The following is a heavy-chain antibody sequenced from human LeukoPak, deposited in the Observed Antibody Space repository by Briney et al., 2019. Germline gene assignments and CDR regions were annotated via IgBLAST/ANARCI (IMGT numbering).Heavy chain of an antibody. V-gene: IGHV1-2*02. CDR3: ARAGVYCSSTSCYEGYDY. D-gene: IGHD2-2*01. CDR2: INPNSGGT. CDR1: GYTFTNYG. Sequence: ASVKVSCKASGYTFTNYGISWVRQAPGQGLEWMGWINPNSGGTNYAQKFQGRVTMTRDTSISTAYMELSRLRSDDTAVYYCARAGVYCSSTSCYEGYDYWGQGTLVTVSS. J-gene: IGHJ4*02.